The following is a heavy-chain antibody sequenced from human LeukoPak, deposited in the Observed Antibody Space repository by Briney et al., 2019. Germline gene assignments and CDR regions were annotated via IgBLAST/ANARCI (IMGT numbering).Heavy chain of an antibody. J-gene: IGHJ3*02. V-gene: IGHV1-24*01. Sequence: WASVKVSCKVSGYTLTELSMHWVRQAPGKGLEWMGGFDPEEGETIYAQKFQGRVTMTEDTSTDTAYMELSSVRSEDTAVYYCATDLLARDGAFDIWGQGTMVTVSS. CDR2: FDPEEGET. CDR1: GYTLTELS. D-gene: IGHD3-3*01. CDR3: ATDLLARDGAFDI.